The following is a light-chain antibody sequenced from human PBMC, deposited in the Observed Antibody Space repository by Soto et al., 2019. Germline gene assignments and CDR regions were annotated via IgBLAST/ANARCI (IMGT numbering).Light chain of an antibody. CDR1: SSDVGTHDL. J-gene: IGLJ3*02. V-gene: IGLV2-23*01. CDR2: EGS. CDR3: CSYAGSNTWV. Sequence: QSALTQPASVSGSPGQSITISCTGTSSDVGTHDLVSWYQQHPGKAPKVMIYEGSQRPSGVSNRFSGSKSGRTASLTISGLQAEDEADYFCCSYAGSNTWVFGGGTKLTVL.